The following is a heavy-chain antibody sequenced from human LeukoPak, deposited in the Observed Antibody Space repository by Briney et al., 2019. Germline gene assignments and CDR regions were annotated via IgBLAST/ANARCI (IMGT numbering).Heavy chain of an antibody. CDR3: AREPSHYYYDSSGYFDY. V-gene: IGHV3-33*01. J-gene: IGHJ4*02. CDR1: GFTFSSYG. D-gene: IGHD3-22*01. Sequence: PGGSLRLSCAASGFTFSSYGVHWVRQAPGKGLDWVAVIWYDGSNKYYADSVKGRFTISRDNSKNTLYLQMNSLRAEDTAVYYCAREPSHYYYDSSGYFDYWGQETLVTVSS. CDR2: IWYDGSNK.